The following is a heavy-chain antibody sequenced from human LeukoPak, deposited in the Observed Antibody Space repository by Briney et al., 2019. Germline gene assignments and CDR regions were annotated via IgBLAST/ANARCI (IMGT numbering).Heavy chain of an antibody. CDR3: ARVDCSSGRCYTLDFDY. CDR2: INPSGGST. CDR1: GYTFTSYY. Sequence: ASVKVSCKASGYTFTSYYMHWERQAPGQGLEGMGIINPSGGSTSYAPKSQGRVTVTRDTSTSTVYMELRSLRSEDTAVYYCARVDCSSGRCYTLDFDYWGQGTLVTVSS. V-gene: IGHV1-46*03. J-gene: IGHJ4*02. D-gene: IGHD2-2*02.